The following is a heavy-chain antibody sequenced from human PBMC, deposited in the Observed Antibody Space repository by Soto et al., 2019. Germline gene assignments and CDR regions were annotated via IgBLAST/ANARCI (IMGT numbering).Heavy chain of an antibody. CDR2: ISGSGGST. J-gene: IGHJ6*02. Sequence: GGSLRLSCAASGFTFSSYAMSWVRQAPGKGLEWVSAISGSGGSTYYADSMKGRFTISRDNSKNTLYLQMNSLRAEDTAVYYCANLAAAGNFYYYYGMDVWGQGTTVTVSS. CDR1: GFTFSSYA. V-gene: IGHV3-23*01. D-gene: IGHD6-13*01. CDR3: ANLAAAGNFYYYYGMDV.